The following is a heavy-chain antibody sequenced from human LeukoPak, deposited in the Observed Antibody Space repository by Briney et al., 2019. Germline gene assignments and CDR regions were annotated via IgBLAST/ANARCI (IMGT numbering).Heavy chain of an antibody. D-gene: IGHD3-9*01. CDR1: GGSINSYY. CDR3: ARVPYDILAGRRAYYYYGMDV. V-gene: IGHV4-59*01. CDR2: IYYSGST. Sequence: SETLSLTCTVSGGSINSYYWSWIRQPPGKGLEWIGYIYYSGSTNYNPSLKSRVTISVDTSKNQFSLKLSSVTAADTAVYYCARVPYDILAGRRAYYYYGMDVWGQGTTVTVSS. J-gene: IGHJ6*02.